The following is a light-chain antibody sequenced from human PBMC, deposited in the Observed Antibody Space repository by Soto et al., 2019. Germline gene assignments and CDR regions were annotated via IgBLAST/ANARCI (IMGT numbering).Light chain of an antibody. J-gene: IGLJ3*02. CDR3: SSYTSSSTRV. V-gene: IGLV2-14*01. CDR2: EVS. Sequence: QAASVSGSPGQSITISCTGTISDVGGYNYVSWYQQHPGKAPKLMIYEVSNRPSGVSNRFSGSKSGNTASLTISGLQAEDEADYYCSSYTSSSTRVFGGGTKLTVL. CDR1: ISDVGGYNY.